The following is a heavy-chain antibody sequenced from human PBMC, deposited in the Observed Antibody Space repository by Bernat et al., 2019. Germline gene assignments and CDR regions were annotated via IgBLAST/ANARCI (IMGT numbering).Heavy chain of an antibody. CDR2: ISSSGSTI. Sequence: EVQLVESGGGLVQPGGSLRLSCAASGFTFSSYSMNWVRQAPGKGLEWVSYISSSGSTIYYADSVKGRFTISRDNAKNSLYLQMNSLRAEDTAVYYCARDQGLPPQGYYGMDVWGQGTTVTVSS. CDR3: ARDQGLPPQGYYGMDV. V-gene: IGHV3-48*01. J-gene: IGHJ6*02. CDR1: GFTFSSYS.